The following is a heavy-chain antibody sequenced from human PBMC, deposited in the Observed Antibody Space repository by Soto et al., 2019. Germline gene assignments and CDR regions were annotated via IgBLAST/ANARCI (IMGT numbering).Heavy chain of an antibody. CDR3: ARGHGVIIGAMDV. D-gene: IGHD3-3*01. J-gene: IGHJ6*02. Sequence: ASVKVSCKSSGYRFETYAMSWVRQAPGQGLEWMGWIRAYNIDTYYAQKFQDRVTMTTDTSTGTAYTELRSLRSDDTAVYYCARGHGVIIGAMDVWGQGTTVTVSS. V-gene: IGHV1-18*01. CDR2: IRAYNIDT. CDR1: GYRFETYA.